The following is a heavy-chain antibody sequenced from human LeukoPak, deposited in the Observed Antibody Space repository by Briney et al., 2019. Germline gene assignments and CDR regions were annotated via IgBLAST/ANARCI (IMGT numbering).Heavy chain of an antibody. J-gene: IGHJ4*02. V-gene: IGHV1-2*06. CDR1: GYTFTGYY. CDR3: ARGLFIAAAGTGFDY. D-gene: IGHD6-13*01. Sequence: VASVKVSCKTSGYTFTGYYMHWVRQAPGQGLEWMGRINPNSGDTNYAQKFQGRVTMTRDTSISTAYMELSRLRSDDTAVYYCARGLFIAAAGTGFDYWGQGTLVTVSS. CDR2: INPNSGDT.